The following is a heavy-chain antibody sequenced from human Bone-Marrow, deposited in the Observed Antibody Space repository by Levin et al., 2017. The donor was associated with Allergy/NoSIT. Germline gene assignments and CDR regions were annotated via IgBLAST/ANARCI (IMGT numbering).Heavy chain of an antibody. V-gene: IGHV3-48*03. CDR3: ARILMRWSYADY. J-gene: IGHJ4*02. CDR2: ISGSGNDI. CDR1: GFSFKTYE. D-gene: IGHD2-15*01. Sequence: PGGSLRLSCVASGFSFKTYEMNWVRQAPGKGLEWVSYISGSGNDIYYADSLRGRFTISRDNAKNSLYLQMNSLRPEDTAVYYCARILMRWSYADYWGQGALVTVSS.